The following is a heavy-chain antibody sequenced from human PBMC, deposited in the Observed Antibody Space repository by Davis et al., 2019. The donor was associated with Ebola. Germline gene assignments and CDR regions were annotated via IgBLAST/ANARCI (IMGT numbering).Heavy chain of an antibody. Sequence: GGSLRLSCAASGFTFDDYAMHRVRQAPGKGLEWVSGISWHSCSIGYADPVKGRFTISRDNSKNTLYLQMNSLRAEDTAVYYCARDRSDVLLWLRAADYYYYGMDVWGQGTTVTVSS. CDR2: ISWHSCSI. CDR1: GFTFDDYA. D-gene: IGHD3-10*01. CDR3: ARDRSDVLLWLRAADYYYYGMDV. J-gene: IGHJ6*02. V-gene: IGHV3-9*01.